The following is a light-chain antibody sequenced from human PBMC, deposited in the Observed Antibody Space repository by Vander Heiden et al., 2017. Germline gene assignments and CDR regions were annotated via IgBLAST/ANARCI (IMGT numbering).Light chain of an antibody. Sequence: VIWMTQSPSFLPASTGDRVPIRCRMSQGISRYLAWYQQKPGKAPELLIYAATTLQSGVASRFSGSGSGTDFTLTISCLQSEDFATYYCQQYYSFPWTFGQGTKVEIK. CDR3: QQYYSFPWT. J-gene: IGKJ1*01. CDR1: QGISRY. V-gene: IGKV1D-8*01. CDR2: AAT.